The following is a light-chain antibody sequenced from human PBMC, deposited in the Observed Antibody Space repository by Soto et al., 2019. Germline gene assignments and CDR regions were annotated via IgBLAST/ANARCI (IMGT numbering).Light chain of an antibody. CDR3: QQYNSYWT. Sequence: DIQMTQSPSTLSASVGDRVTITCRASQSISSWLAWYQQKPGKAPKLLIYKASSLESGVPSRFSASRSGTEFTLTISSLQPDDFATYYCQQYNSYWTFGQGTKVEIK. J-gene: IGKJ1*01. CDR1: QSISSW. CDR2: KAS. V-gene: IGKV1-5*03.